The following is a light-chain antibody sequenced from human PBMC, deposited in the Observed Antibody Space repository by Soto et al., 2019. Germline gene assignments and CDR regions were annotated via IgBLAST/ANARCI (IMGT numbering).Light chain of an antibody. CDR2: DAS. V-gene: IGKV3-11*01. Sequence: EIVLTQSPATLSLSPGERATLSCRASQSVSTYLAWYQHKPGQAPRLLIYDASNRATGIPARFSGSGSGTDFTLTISSLEPEDFAVYYCQQRSNWLTFRGGTKVEIK. CDR3: QQRSNWLT. CDR1: QSVSTY. J-gene: IGKJ4*01.